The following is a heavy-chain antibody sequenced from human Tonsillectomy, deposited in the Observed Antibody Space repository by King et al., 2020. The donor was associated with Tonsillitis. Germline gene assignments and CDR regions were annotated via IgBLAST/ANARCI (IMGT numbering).Heavy chain of an antibody. Sequence: VQLPQWGAGLLKPSETLSLTCAVYGGSFSGYYWSWIRQPPGKGLEWIGEINHSGSTNYNPPLKSRVTVSVDTSKNQFSLKLSSVTAADTAVYYCARGYYGSGKAYYYGMDVWGQGTTVTVSS. CDR3: ARGYYGSGKAYYYGMDV. V-gene: IGHV4-34*01. D-gene: IGHD3-10*01. CDR2: INHSGST. CDR1: GGSFSGYY. J-gene: IGHJ6*02.